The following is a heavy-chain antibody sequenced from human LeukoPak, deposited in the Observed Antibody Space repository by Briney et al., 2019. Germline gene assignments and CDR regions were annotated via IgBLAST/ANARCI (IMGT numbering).Heavy chain of an antibody. D-gene: IGHD2-15*01. CDR1: GGSISSGSYY. CDR2: IYTSGST. J-gene: IGHJ4*02. CDR3: ARGAMGCSGGSCYFRDLDY. Sequence: SETLSLTCTVSGGSISSGSYYWSWMRQPAGKGLEWIGRIYTSGSTNYNPSLKSRVTTSVDTSKNQFSLKLSSVTAADTAVYYCARGAMGCSGGSCYFRDLDYWGQGTLVTVSS. V-gene: IGHV4-61*02.